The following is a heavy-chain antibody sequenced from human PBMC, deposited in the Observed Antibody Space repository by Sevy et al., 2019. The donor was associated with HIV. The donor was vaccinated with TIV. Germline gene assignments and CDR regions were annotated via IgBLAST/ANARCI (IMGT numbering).Heavy chain of an antibody. J-gene: IGHJ3*02. Sequence: GGSLRLSCAASGFTFSSYAMHWVRQAPGKGLEWVAVISYDRSNKYYADSVKGRFTISRDNSKNTLYLQMNSLRAEDTAVYYCARPGGAAAGPYAFDIWGQGTMVTVSS. V-gene: IGHV3-30-3*01. D-gene: IGHD6-13*01. CDR1: GFTFSSYA. CDR2: ISYDRSNK. CDR3: ARPGGAAAGPYAFDI.